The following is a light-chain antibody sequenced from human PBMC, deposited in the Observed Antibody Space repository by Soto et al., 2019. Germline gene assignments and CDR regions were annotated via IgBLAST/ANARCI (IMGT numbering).Light chain of an antibody. J-gene: IGKJ1*01. V-gene: IGKV3-15*01. Sequence: EVVLTQSPATLSVSPGESATLSCRASQSVSGSVAWYLQKPGQAPRLLIYTTSNRATGVPARFSGSGFGTEFTLTVSSLQSEDFALYYCQHYSQWPRTFGQGTKVEIK. CDR2: TTS. CDR3: QHYSQWPRT. CDR1: QSVSGS.